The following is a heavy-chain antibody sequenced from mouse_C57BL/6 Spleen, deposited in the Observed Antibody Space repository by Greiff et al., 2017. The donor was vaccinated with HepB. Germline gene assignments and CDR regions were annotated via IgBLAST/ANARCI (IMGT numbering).Heavy chain of an antibody. V-gene: IGHV5-17*01. CDR2: ISSGSSTI. CDR1: GFTFSDYG. Sequence: EVQLVESGGGLVKPGGSLKLSCAASGFTFSDYGMHWVRQAPEKGLEWVAYISSGSSTIYYADTVKCRFTISRDNAKNTLFLQMTSLRSEDTAMYYGATSGYDGYFDGWGTGTTVTVSS. CDR3: ATSGYDGYFDG. D-gene: IGHD2-2*01. J-gene: IGHJ1*03.